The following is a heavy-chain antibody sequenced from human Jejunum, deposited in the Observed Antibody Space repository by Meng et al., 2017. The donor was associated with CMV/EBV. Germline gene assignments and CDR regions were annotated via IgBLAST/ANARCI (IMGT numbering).Heavy chain of an antibody. CDR1: GYTFTSYA. Sequence: QVQRVQFGSELKRPGASVKVSCRPSGYTFTSYAINWVRQAPGQGPDWMGWIDPNTGNPTHDQGFTGRFVFSLDTSVSTAYLQINSLRADDTAVYYCARDSPLDGYSLLDYWGQGTLVTVSS. D-gene: IGHD5-24*01. J-gene: IGHJ4*02. V-gene: IGHV7-4-1*02. CDR2: IDPNTGNP. CDR3: ARDSPLDGYSLLDY.